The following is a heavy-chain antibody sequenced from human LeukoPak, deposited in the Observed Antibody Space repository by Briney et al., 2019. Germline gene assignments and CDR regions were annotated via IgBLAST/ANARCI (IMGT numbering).Heavy chain of an antibody. D-gene: IGHD3-10*01. CDR3: ASTARSGSYPGDY. CDR2: ISYDGSNK. Sequence: PGGSLRLSCAASGFTFSSYGMHWVRQAPGKGLEWVAVISYDGSNKYYADSVKGRFTISRDNSKNTLYLQMNSLRAEDTAVYYCASTARSGSYPGDYWGQGTLVTVSS. V-gene: IGHV3-30*03. CDR1: GFTFSSYG. J-gene: IGHJ4*02.